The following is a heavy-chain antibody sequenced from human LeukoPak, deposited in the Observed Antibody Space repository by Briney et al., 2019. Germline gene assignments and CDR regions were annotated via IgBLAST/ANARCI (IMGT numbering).Heavy chain of an antibody. D-gene: IGHD6-13*01. J-gene: IGHJ6*03. CDR1: GYTFTSYA. CDR3: ARGLAAAGTIDYYYMDV. V-gene: IGHV1-3*03. Sequence: GASVKVSCKASGYTFTSYAMHWVRQAPGQRLEWMGWIDAGNGNTKYSQEFQGRVTITRDTSASTAYMELSSLRSEDMAVYYCARGLAAAGTIDYYYMDVWGKGTTVTVSS. CDR2: IDAGNGNT.